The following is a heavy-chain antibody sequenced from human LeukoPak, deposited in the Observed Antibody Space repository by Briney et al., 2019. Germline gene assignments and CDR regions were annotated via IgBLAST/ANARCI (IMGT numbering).Heavy chain of an antibody. CDR3: VRDRWTTPIGGGSFPS. V-gene: IGHV3-23*01. CDR2: ITDNGYNT. D-gene: IGHD3-3*01. CDR1: GFTFSNYA. J-gene: IGHJ5*02. Sequence: PGGSLRLSCAAPGFTFSNYAMSWVRQAPGKGLEWVSGITDNGYNTHYADSVKGRFSISRDNSKNSLYLQMSSLRVEDTAKYFCVRDRWTTPIGGGSFPSWGQGTQVTVSS.